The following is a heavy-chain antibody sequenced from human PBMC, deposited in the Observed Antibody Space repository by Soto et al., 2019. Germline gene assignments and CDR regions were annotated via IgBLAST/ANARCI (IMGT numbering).Heavy chain of an antibody. Sequence: QVQLVQSGAEVKKPGSSVKVSCKASGGTYSSYTISWVRQAPGQGLEWIGRIIPILGIANYAQKFQGRVTITADKSTSTVYMELSSLRSEDTAVYYCARALAVAGSPYYYYGMDVWGQGTTVTVSS. CDR2: IIPILGIA. D-gene: IGHD6-19*01. J-gene: IGHJ6*02. CDR1: GGTYSSYT. V-gene: IGHV1-69*02. CDR3: ARALAVAGSPYYYYGMDV.